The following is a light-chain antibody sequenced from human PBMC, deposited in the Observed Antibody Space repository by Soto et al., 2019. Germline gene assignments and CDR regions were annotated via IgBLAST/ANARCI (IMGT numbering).Light chain of an antibody. J-gene: IGLJ1*01. CDR3: TSWTSTSTYV. CDR1: SSDVGGYNY. CDR2: DVF. V-gene: IGLV2-14*01. Sequence: QSALTQAASVSGSPGQSITISCTGTSSDVGGYNYVSWYQQHPGRAHKLIIYDVFTRPSGISHRFSGSKSGNTASLTISALQAEDEADYYCTSWTSTSTYVFGSGTKLTVL.